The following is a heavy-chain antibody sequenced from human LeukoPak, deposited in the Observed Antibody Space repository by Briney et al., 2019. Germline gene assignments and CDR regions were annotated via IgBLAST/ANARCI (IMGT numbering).Heavy chain of an antibody. Sequence: LSLTCVVYGGSFSGYFWSWIRQPPGKGLEWISYISVSGSYTNYADSVKGRFTISRDNAKNSLYLQMISLRADDTAVYYCAREVGGGATNYFDYWGQGTLVTVSS. CDR3: AREVGGGATNYFDY. V-gene: IGHV3-11*05. CDR2: ISVSGSYT. J-gene: IGHJ4*02. D-gene: IGHD1-26*01. CDR1: GGSFSGYF.